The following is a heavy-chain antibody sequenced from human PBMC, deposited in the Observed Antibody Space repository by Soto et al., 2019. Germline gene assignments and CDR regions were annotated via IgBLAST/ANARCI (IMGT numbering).Heavy chain of an antibody. D-gene: IGHD3-10*02. Sequence: QLQLQESGPGLVKPAETLSLTCTVSGGSISSSSYYWGWIRQPPGKGLEWIGSIYYSGSTYYNPSLKSRGTISVDTSKNQFSLKLSSVTAADTAVYYCARQIYYYVLQVGGGMDVWGQGTTVTVSS. CDR2: IYYSGST. CDR3: ARQIYYYVLQVGGGMDV. V-gene: IGHV4-39*01. J-gene: IGHJ6*02. CDR1: GGSISSSSYY.